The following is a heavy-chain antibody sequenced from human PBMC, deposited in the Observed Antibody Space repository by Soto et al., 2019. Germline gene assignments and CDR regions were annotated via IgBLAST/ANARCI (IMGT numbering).Heavy chain of an antibody. V-gene: IGHV3-23*01. CDR2: ISGSGGST. CDR1: GFTFSSYA. Sequence: GGSLRLSCAASGFTFSSYAMSWVRQAPGKGLEWVSAISGSGGSTYYADSVKGRFTISRDNSKNTLYLQMNSLRAEDTAVYYGAKLAEIYSRDNYSYYMDVWGKGTTVTVSS. J-gene: IGHJ6*03. D-gene: IGHD3-22*01. CDR3: AKLAEIYSRDNYSYYMDV.